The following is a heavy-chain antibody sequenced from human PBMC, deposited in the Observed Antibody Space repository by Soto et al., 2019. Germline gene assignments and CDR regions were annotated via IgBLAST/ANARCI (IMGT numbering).Heavy chain of an antibody. V-gene: IGHV3-48*01. D-gene: IGHD6-6*01. Sequence: EVQLVESGGGLVQPGGSLRLSCAASGFTFSSYSMNWVRQAPGKGLEWVSYISSSSSTIYYADSVKGRFTISRDNANNSLYPQMNSLRAEDTAVYYCARALRSSSPCYYYYMDVWGNGTTVTVSS. J-gene: IGHJ6*03. CDR3: ARALRSSSPCYYYYMDV. CDR2: ISSSSSTI. CDR1: GFTFSSYS.